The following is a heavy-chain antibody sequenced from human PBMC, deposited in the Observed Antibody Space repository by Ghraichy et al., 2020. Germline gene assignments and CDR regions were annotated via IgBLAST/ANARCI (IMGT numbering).Heavy chain of an antibody. J-gene: IGHJ5*01. V-gene: IGHV4-59*01. CDR2: IQSTGRT. CDR3: ARALGRIGPDS. Sequence: SETLSLTCTVSGDSIRNNYWSWIRQPPGKGLEFIGYIQSTGRTDYNPFLMSRVTMSIDTSKNHFSLNLRSVIAADTAVYYCARALGRIGPDSWGQGTLVTVSS. D-gene: IGHD2-15*01. CDR1: GDSIRNNY.